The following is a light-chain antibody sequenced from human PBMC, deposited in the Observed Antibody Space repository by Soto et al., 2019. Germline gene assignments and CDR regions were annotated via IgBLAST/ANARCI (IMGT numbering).Light chain of an antibody. CDR2: GAS. J-gene: IGKJ2*01. CDR1: QSVSNNY. Sequence: EIVLTQSPGTLSLSPGERVTLSCRASQSVSNNYLAWYQQKPGQAPRLLIYGASSRATGIPDRFSGSGSGTDFTLTIGRLEPEDFAVYYCQQYGSSPPYTFGQGTKLEIK. V-gene: IGKV3-20*01. CDR3: QQYGSSPPYT.